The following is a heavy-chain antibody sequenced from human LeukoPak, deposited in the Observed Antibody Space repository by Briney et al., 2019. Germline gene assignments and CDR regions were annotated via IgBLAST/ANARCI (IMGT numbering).Heavy chain of an antibody. CDR1: GFTLSSYA. J-gene: IGHJ4*02. Sequence: SGGSLRLSCAASGFTLSSYAMHWVRQAPGKGLEWVAVISYDGSNKYYADSVKGRFTISRDNSKNTLYLQMNSLRAEDTAVYYCARDLTIFGVAFDYWGQGTLVTASS. CDR3: ARDLTIFGVAFDY. V-gene: IGHV3-30*04. CDR2: ISYDGSNK. D-gene: IGHD3-3*01.